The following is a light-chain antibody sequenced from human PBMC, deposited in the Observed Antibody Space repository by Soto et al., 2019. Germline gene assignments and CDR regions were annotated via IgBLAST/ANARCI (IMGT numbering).Light chain of an antibody. CDR3: QYYGNLPRVT. Sequence: EGVLTQSPDTLSLSPGGRATLSCRASQSVSRSYLAWYQHKPGQAPRLLIYGVSNRATGIPDRFSGSGSGTYFSLTISRLEPEDFPVYYCQYYGNLPRVTFGGGTKVEIK. J-gene: IGKJ4*01. CDR2: GVS. CDR1: QSVSRSY. V-gene: IGKV3-20*01.